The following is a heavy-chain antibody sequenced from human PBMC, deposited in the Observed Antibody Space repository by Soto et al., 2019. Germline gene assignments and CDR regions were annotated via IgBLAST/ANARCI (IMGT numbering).Heavy chain of an antibody. CDR2: VYYSGTP. CDR3: ARDLYLRTGPRGMDV. D-gene: IGHD3-9*01. J-gene: IGHJ6*02. V-gene: IGHV4-61*01. CDR1: GGSVSSATYY. Sequence: PSETLSLTCTVSGGSVSSATYYWNWIRQPPGKGLEWIGSVYYSGTPNYNPSLKSRVTISMDTSYNRLSLKLRSVTAADTAVYYCARDLYLRTGPRGMDVWGQGTTVTVSS.